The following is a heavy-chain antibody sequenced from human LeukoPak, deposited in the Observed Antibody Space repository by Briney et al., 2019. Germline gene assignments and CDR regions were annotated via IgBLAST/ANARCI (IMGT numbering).Heavy chain of an antibody. CDR3: ARLRFSGGNPFGT. J-gene: IGHJ5*02. D-gene: IGHD3-16*01. Sequence: KPSETLSLTCAVSGGSITSSRHYWIWVRQPPGKGLEWIGSIHYYGTTFYTSSLKSRVSISMDTSKYQFSLNLSSVTAADTAVYYCARLRFSGGNPFGTWGQGALVTVSS. CDR2: IHYYGTT. CDR1: GGSITSSRHY. V-gene: IGHV4-39*01.